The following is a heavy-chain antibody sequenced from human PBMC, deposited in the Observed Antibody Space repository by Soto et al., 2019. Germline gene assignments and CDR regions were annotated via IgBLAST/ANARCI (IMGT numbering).Heavy chain of an antibody. CDR2: INPNSGAT. J-gene: IGHJ4*02. CDR3: ARDSGTAWYGGGDFDY. CDR1: GYTFTAYY. Sequence: QVQLVQSGAEVKKPGASVKVSCKPSGYTFTAYYIHWVRQAPGQGLKWMGWINPNSGATKYAQEFQGWVTMTRDTSISTAYMELSRLRSDDTAVYYCARDSGTAWYGGGDFDYWGQGTLVTV. V-gene: IGHV1-2*04. D-gene: IGHD6-19*01.